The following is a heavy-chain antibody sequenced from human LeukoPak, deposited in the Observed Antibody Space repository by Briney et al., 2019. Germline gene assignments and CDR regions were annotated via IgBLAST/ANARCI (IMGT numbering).Heavy chain of an antibody. V-gene: IGHV3-30*02. CDR2: IRYDGNNK. J-gene: IGHJ4*02. CDR3: ARVRLRGLDY. CDR1: GFTFSNYG. D-gene: IGHD4-17*01. Sequence: GGSLRLSCAASGFTFSNYGMHWVRQAPGKGLEWVAFIRYDGNNKYYADSVKGRFTISRDNSKNTLFLQMNSLRAEDTAVYYCARVRLRGLDYWGQGTLVTVSS.